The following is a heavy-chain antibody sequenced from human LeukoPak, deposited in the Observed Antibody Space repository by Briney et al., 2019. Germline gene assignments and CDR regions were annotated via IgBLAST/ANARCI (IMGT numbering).Heavy chain of an antibody. CDR1: GFTFSSYA. J-gene: IGHJ5*02. CDR3: ASVPTYDWPNWFDP. CDR2: ISGSGGST. Sequence: AGSLRLSCAASGFTFSSYAMSWVRQAPGKGLEWVSAISGSGGSTYYADSVKGRFSISRDNSKNTLYLQMNSLRAGDTAVYYCASVPTYDWPNWFDPWGQGTLVTVSS. D-gene: IGHD5-12*01. V-gene: IGHV3-23*01.